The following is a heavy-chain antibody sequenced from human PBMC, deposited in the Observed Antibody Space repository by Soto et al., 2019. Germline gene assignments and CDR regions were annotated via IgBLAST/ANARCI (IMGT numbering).Heavy chain of an antibody. D-gene: IGHD3-3*01. CDR3: ARSSSPRFFEWLLLTTGGHDAFDI. J-gene: IGHJ3*02. CDR2: IYPGDSDT. CDR1: GYSFTSYW. Sequence: PGESLKISCKGSGYSFTSYWIGWVRQMPGKGLEWMGIIYPGDSDTRYSPSFQGQVTISADKSISTAYLQWSSLKASDTAMYYCARSSSPRFFEWLLLTTGGHDAFDIWGQGTMVTVSS. V-gene: IGHV5-51*01.